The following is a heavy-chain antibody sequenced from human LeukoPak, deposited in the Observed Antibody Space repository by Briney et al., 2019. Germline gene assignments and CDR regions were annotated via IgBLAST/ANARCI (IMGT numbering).Heavy chain of an antibody. CDR1: GFTFSSYA. D-gene: IGHD6-13*01. V-gene: IGHV3-23*01. J-gene: IGHJ4*02. Sequence: GGSLRLSCVASGFTFSSYAMTWVRQAPGKGPEWVSGISGSGGSTYYADSVKGRFTISRDNSKNTLYLQLNSLRAEDTAVYYCAKGIAAADDFWGQGTLVTVSS. CDR2: ISGSGGST. CDR3: AKGIAAADDF.